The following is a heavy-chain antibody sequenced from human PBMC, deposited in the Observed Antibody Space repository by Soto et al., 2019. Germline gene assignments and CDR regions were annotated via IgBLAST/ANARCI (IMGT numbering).Heavy chain of an antibody. V-gene: IGHV1-18*01. CDR2: ISAYNGNT. D-gene: IGHD3-10*01. CDR3: ARDDRRPTYYYGSGSYSRGDY. Sequence: ASVKVSCKASGYTFTSYGISWVRQAPGQGLEWMGWISAYNGNTNYAQKLQGRATMTTDTSTSTAYMELRSLRSDDTAVYYCARDDRRPTYYYGSGSYSRGDYWGQGTLVTVSS. J-gene: IGHJ4*02. CDR1: GYTFTSYG.